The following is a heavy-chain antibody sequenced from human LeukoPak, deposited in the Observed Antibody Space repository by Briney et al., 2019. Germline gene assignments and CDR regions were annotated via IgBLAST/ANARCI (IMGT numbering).Heavy chain of an antibody. CDR1: GGSISSGDYY. V-gene: IGHV4-30-4*01. CDR2: IYYSGST. J-gene: IGHJ4*02. Sequence: SETLSLTCTVSGGSISSGDYYWSWIRQPPGKGLEWIGYIYYSGSTYYNPSLKSRVTISVDTSKNQFSLKLSSVTAADTAVYYCAKETYSSGWYPYFDYWGQGTLVTVSS. D-gene: IGHD6-19*01. CDR3: AKETYSSGWYPYFDY.